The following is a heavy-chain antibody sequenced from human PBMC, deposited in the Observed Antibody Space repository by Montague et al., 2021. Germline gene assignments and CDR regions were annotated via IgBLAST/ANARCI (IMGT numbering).Heavy chain of an antibody. Sequence: SLRLSCAASGFTFSLYAMNWVRQAPGKGLEWVSAISGSGGNTYYADSVKGRFTISRDNSKNTVYLQMNSLRADDTAVYYCANNIHFDYWGQGTLVTVSS. V-gene: IGHV3-23*01. J-gene: IGHJ4*02. CDR1: GFTFSLYA. CDR2: ISGSGGNT. CDR3: ANNIHFDY.